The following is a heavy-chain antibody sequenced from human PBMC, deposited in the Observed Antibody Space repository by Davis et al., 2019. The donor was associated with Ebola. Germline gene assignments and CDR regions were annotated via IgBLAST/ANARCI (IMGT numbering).Heavy chain of an antibody. CDR2: IHDSGST. CDR3: ARGPVGHYYDSSGYYSVPRFFDY. V-gene: IGHV4-59*06. CDR1: GFTFSSYW. J-gene: IGHJ4*02. D-gene: IGHD3-22*01. Sequence: GSLRLPCAASGFTFSSYWMSWVRQAPGKGPEWIGYIHDSGSTYYNPSLKSRVTISVDTSKNQFTLKLSSVTAADTAVFYCARGPVGHYYDSSGYYSVPRFFDYWGQGTLVTVSS.